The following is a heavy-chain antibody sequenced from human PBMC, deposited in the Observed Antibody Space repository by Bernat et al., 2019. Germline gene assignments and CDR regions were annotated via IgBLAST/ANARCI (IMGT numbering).Heavy chain of an antibody. CDR1: GGTFSSYA. J-gene: IGHJ6*02. CDR2: IIPIFGTA. V-gene: IGHV1-69*01. Sequence: QVQLVQSGAEVKKPGSSVKVSCKASGGTFSSYAISWVRQAPGQGLEWMGGIIPIFGTANYAQKFQGRVTITADESTSTAYMELSSLRSEDTAVYYCAIGIGWNDVRGEYYYYSGMDLWGQGTTVTVSS. D-gene: IGHD1-1*01. CDR3: AIGIGWNDVRGEYYYYSGMDL.